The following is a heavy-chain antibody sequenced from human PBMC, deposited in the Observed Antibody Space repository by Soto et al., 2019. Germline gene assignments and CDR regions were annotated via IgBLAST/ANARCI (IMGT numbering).Heavy chain of an antibody. J-gene: IGHJ2*01. CDR1: GVSISTGGRF. CDR3: ALGLRPTGSRGYSDFDL. D-gene: IGHD1-1*01. V-gene: IGHV4-31*03. Sequence: QVQLQESGPGLVKPSETLSLTCSVSGVSISTGGRFWSWVRQHPVKGLEWIGYIYYSGNTDYNPCLKSRLTISVNTSKNHFSLKTRSVTAADTAVYYCALGLRPTGSRGYSDFDLWGRGTRVTVSS. CDR2: IYYSGNT.